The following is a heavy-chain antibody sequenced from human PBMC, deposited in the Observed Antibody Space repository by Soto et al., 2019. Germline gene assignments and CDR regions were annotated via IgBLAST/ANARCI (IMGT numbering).Heavy chain of an antibody. D-gene: IGHD6-19*01. CDR3: ARKGPGSSSLLIYWSFDL. V-gene: IGHV3-23*01. Sequence: EVQLLESGGGLVQPGGSLRLSCEGSGFTFISYAMNWVRQAPGKGLEWVSAVSGGGETTFYADSVKGRFTISRDNFRSPVGFLINSLGVGDTAVYYCARKGPGSSSLLIYWSFDLWGRGTLVTVSS. CDR1: GFTFISYA. CDR2: VSGGGETT. J-gene: IGHJ2*01.